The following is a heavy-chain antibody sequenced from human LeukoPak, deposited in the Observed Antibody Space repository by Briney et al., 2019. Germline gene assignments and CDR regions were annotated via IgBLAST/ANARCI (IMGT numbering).Heavy chain of an antibody. D-gene: IGHD3-10*01. J-gene: IGHJ5*02. CDR3: ARGRGGFDP. CDR1: GGSFSGYY. V-gene: IGHV4-34*01. Sequence: SETLSLACAVYGGSFSGYYWSWIRQPPGKGLEWIGEINHSGSTNYNPSLKSRVTISVDTSKNQFSLKLSSVTAADTAVYYCARGRGGFDPWGQGTLVTVSS. CDR2: INHSGST.